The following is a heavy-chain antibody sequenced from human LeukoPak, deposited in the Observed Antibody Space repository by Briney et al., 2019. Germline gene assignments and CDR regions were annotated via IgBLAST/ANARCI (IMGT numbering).Heavy chain of an antibody. CDR3: ARPRYNWNRDAFDI. CDR2: IYTSGST. Sequence: SQTLSLTCTVSGGSISSGSYYWSWIRQPAGKGLEWIGRIYTSGSTSYNPSLKSRVTISVDTSKNQFSLKLSSVTAADTAVYYCARPRYNWNRDAFDIWGQGTMVTVSS. V-gene: IGHV4-61*02. CDR1: GGSISSGSYY. J-gene: IGHJ3*02. D-gene: IGHD1-20*01.